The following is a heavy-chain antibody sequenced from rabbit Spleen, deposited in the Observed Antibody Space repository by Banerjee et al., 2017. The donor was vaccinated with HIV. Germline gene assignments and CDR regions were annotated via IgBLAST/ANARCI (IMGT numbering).Heavy chain of an antibody. Sequence: QEQLVESGGGLVQPEGSLTLTCKASGFDFSSYGVSWVRQAPGKGLEWIGYIDPVFGITYYANWVNGRFSISRENAQNTVFLQMTSLTAADTATYFCASSEGFPYYSGYVYFDAFEPWGPGTLVTV. CDR3: ASSEGFPYYSGYVYFDAFEP. J-gene: IGHJ2*01. CDR2: IDPVFGIT. D-gene: IGHD6-1*01. V-gene: IGHV1S47*01. CDR1: GFDFSSYG.